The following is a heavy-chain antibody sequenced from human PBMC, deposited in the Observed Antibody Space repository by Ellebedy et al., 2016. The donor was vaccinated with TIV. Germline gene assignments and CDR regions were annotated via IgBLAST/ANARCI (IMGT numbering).Heavy chain of an antibody. V-gene: IGHV1-2*02. CDR2: INPDSGDT. CDR3: ARVLRATSGMDV. J-gene: IGHJ6*02. CDR1: GYIFTAYY. Sequence: ASVKVSCKTSGYIFTAYYIHWVRQAPGQGLEWMGWINPDSGDTNFPQKFQGRVTMTRDTSVNTAYMELSRLQSDDTAVYHCARVLRATSGMDVWGQGTTGTVS. D-gene: IGHD4/OR15-4a*01.